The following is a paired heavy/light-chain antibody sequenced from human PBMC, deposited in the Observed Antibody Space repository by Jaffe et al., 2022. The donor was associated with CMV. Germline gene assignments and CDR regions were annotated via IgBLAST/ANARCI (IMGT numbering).Heavy chain of an antibody. J-gene: IGHJ4*02. Sequence: EVQLVEFGGGLAQPGGSLRLSCAASGLTFSEDWMHWVRQAPGKGLVWVAQISPDGTDTNYADSVEGRFTISRDNTKNTLHLQMDSLRAEDTALYYCVREVTAMRTYYFDYWGQGTLVTVSS. CDR1: GLTFSEDW. CDR2: ISPDGTDT. CDR3: VREVTAMRTYYFDY. D-gene: IGHD2-21*02. V-gene: IGHV3-74*01.
Light chain of an antibody. Sequence: DIQMTQSPSSLSASVGDRVTITCRASQSISTYLNWYQQKPGKAPRLLIYATFKLQSGVPSRFSGSESGTDFTLTISSLQPEDFATYYCQQSYSRPRTFGPGTKVDIK. CDR1: QSISTY. J-gene: IGKJ3*01. CDR3: QQSYSRPRT. CDR2: ATF. V-gene: IGKV1-39*01.